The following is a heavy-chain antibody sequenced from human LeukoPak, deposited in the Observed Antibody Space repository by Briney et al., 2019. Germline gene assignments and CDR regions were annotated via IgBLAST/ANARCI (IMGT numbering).Heavy chain of an antibody. J-gene: IGHJ4*02. CDR3: AKDYRRGSYPRGDFDY. D-gene: IGHD1-26*01. V-gene: IGHV3-23*01. CDR1: GFTFSSYA. Sequence: GGSVRLSCAASGFTFSSYAMSWVRQAPGKGLEWVSAISGSCGSTYYADSVKGRFTISRDNSKNTLYLQMNSLRAEDTAVYYCAKDYRRGSYPRGDFDYWGQGTLVTVSS. CDR2: ISGSCGST.